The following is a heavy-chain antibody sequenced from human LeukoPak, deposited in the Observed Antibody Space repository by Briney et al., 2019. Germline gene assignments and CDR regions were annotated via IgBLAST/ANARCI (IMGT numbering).Heavy chain of an antibody. D-gene: IGHD3-9*01. J-gene: IGHJ4*02. CDR3: ARDIYDILTSYYFDY. Sequence: ASVKVSCKASGYTFTGYYMHWVRQAPGQGLEWMGWINPNSGGTNYAQKFQGRVTMTRDTSISTAYMELSRLRSDDTAVYYCARDIYDILTSYYFDYWGQGTLVTVSS. CDR2: INPNSGGT. V-gene: IGHV1-2*02. CDR1: GYTFTGYY.